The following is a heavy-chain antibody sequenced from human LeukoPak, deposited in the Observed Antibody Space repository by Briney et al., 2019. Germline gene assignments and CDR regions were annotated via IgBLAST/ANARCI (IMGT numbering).Heavy chain of an antibody. CDR1: GFTFSSYS. D-gene: IGHD4-17*01. V-gene: IGHV3-21*01. Sequence: GGSLRLSCAASGFTFSSYSMNWVRQAPGKGLEWVSSISTSSSYRYYADSVKGRFTISRDNAKTSLYLQMNSLRAEDTAVYYCAKTTDNYYYYYTDVWGKGTTVTVSS. CDR3: AKTTDNYYYYYTDV. CDR2: ISTSSSYR. J-gene: IGHJ6*03.